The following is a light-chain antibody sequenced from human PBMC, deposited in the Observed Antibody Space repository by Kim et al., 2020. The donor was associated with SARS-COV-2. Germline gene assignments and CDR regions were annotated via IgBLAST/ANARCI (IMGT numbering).Light chain of an antibody. J-gene: IGKJ4*01. Sequence: PGERATLSCRASQTVSTSYLAWYQQKPGQAPRLLINDASRRATGIPDRFSGSGSGTDFTLTISRLEPEDFAVYYCQQYASSTTTFGGGTKV. CDR1: QTVSTSY. V-gene: IGKV3-20*01. CDR3: QQYASSTTT. CDR2: DAS.